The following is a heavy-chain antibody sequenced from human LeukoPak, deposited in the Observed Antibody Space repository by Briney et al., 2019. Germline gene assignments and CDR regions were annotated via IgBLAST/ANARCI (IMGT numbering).Heavy chain of an antibody. CDR2: IDWDSSRT. J-gene: IGHJ4*02. CDR3: ARGEFPTGWLTDF. V-gene: IGHV3-43D*04. D-gene: IGHD6-19*01. Sequence: GGSLRLSCAASGFTLHNHAMHWVRQAPGKGPEWVSLIDWDSSRTFYTESVKGRFTISRDNSKNSLFLQMNSLRAEDTALYYCARGEFPTGWLTDFWGQGTLVTVST. CDR1: GFTLHNHA.